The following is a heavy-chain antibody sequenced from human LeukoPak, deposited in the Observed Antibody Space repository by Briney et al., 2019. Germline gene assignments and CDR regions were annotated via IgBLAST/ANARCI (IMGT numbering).Heavy chain of an antibody. CDR1: GFTFSSYW. V-gene: IGHV3-7*01. J-gene: IGHJ6*02. D-gene: IGHD3-22*01. Sequence: GGSPRLSCAASGFTFSSYWMSWVRQAPGKGLEWVANIRQDGSEKYYVDSVKGRFTISRDNAKNSLYLQMNSLRAEDTAVYYCARAGVYYYDSSPLGMDVWGQGTTVTVSS. CDR2: IRQDGSEK. CDR3: ARAGVYYYDSSPLGMDV.